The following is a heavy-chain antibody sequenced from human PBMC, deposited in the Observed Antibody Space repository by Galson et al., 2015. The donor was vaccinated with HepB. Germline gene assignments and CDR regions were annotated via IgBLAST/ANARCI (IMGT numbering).Heavy chain of an antibody. V-gene: IGHV1-69*04. CDR1: GGTFSSYA. CDR3: ARDAAMVRGVIDY. D-gene: IGHD3-10*01. J-gene: IGHJ4*02. Sequence: SVKVSCKASGGTFSSYAISWVRQAPGQGLEWMGRIILILGIANYAQKFQGRVTITADKSTSTAYMELSSLRSEDTAVYYCARDAAMVRGVIDYWGQGTLVTVSS. CDR2: IILILGIA.